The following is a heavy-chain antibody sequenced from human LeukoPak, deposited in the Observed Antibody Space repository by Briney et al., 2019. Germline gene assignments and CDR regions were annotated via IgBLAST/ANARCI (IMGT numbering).Heavy chain of an antibody. CDR2: ISYDGSNK. J-gene: IGHJ4*02. V-gene: IGHV3-30-3*01. D-gene: IGHD3-3*01. CDR1: GFTFSSYA. CDR3: ARVTIFGVEDY. Sequence: GGSLRLSCAASGFTFSSYAMHWVRQAPGKGLEWVAVISYDGSNKYYADSVKGRFTISRDNSKSPLYLQMNSLRAEDTAVYYCARVTIFGVEDYWGQGTLVTVSS.